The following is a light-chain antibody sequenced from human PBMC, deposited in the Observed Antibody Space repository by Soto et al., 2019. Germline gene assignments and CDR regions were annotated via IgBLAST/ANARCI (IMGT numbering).Light chain of an antibody. J-gene: IGKJ2*01. V-gene: IGKV1-39*01. Sequence: DIQMTQSPSSLSASVGDRVTITCRVSQSISSYLNWYQQKPGKAPKLLIYAASSLQSGVPSRFSGSGSGTDFTLTISSLQPEDFATYYCQQSYSTLAYTFGQGNKLEIK. CDR3: QQSYSTLAYT. CDR2: AAS. CDR1: QSISSY.